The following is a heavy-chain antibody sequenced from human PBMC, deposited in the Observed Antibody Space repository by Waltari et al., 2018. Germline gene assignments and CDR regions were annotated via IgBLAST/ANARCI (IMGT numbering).Heavy chain of an antibody. CDR2: ISGRGGST. CDR3: AKDRGANSSPD. Sequence: EVQLLESGGGLVQPGGSLRLSCAASGFTFSSYAMSWVRQAPGKGLGWVSAISGRGGSTYYADSVKGRFTISRDNSKNTLYLQMNSLRAEDTAVYYCAKDRGANSSPDWGQGTLVTVSS. CDR1: GFTFSSYA. D-gene: IGHD6-13*01. J-gene: IGHJ4*02. V-gene: IGHV3-23*01.